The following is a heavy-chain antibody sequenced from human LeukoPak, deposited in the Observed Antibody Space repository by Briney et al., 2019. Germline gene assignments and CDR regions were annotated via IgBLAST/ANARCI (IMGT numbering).Heavy chain of an antibody. D-gene: IGHD1-26*01. J-gene: IGHJ4*02. Sequence: SVKVSCKASGGTSSSYAISWVRQAPGQGLEWMGGIIPIFGKANYAQKFQGRVTITADKSTSTAYMELSSLRSEDTSVYYCASHAYSGSYYEFDYWGQGTLVTVSS. CDR2: IIPIFGKA. V-gene: IGHV1-69*06. CDR3: ASHAYSGSYYEFDY. CDR1: GGTSSSYA.